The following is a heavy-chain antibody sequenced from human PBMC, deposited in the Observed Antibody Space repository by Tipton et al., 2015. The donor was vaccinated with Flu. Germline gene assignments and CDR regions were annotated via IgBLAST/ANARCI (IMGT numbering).Heavy chain of an antibody. V-gene: IGHV3-74*01. CDR2: INSDGSST. CDR1: GFTFSSYW. CDR3: ARGSSGWSPNYYYYGMDV. D-gene: IGHD6-19*01. J-gene: IGHJ6*02. Sequence: SLRLSCAASGFTFSSYWMHWVRQAPGKGLVWVSRINSDGSSTSYADSVKGRFTISRDNAKNTLYLQMNSLRAEDTAVYYCARGSSGWSPNYYYYGMDVWGQGTTVTVSS.